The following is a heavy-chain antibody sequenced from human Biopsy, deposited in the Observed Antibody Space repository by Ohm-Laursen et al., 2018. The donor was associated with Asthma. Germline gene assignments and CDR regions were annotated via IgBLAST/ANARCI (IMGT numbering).Heavy chain of an antibody. CDR1: GGTFSNFA. CDR2: ITTVFGTT. CDR3: ARCQVGYSSGWSLLLKKIYYSGMDV. V-gene: IGHV1-69*13. D-gene: IGHD6-19*01. J-gene: IGHJ6*02. Sequence: GASVKVSCKAPGGTFSNFAISWVRQAPGQGLEWLGGITTVFGTTNSAQKFQGRVTITADESTSTAYMEVTSLRSEDTAIYYCARCQVGYSSGWSLLLKKIYYSGMDVWGQGTAVTVSS.